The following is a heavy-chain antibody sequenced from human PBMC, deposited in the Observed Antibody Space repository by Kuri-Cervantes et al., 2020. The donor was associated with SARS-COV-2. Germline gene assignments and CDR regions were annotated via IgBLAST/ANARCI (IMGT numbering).Heavy chain of an antibody. D-gene: IGHD1-26*01. J-gene: IGHJ4*02. CDR1: GGSFSDYY. CDR2: INHSGNT. CDR3: ARHAVVLGVATVYFDY. Sequence: GSLRLSCAVYGGSFSDYYWSWVRQPPGKGLEWIGEINHSGNTNYDPSLKSRVTISIDTSKNQFSLKLSSVTAADTAVYYCARHAVVLGVATVYFDYWGQGTLVTVSS. V-gene: IGHV4-34*01.